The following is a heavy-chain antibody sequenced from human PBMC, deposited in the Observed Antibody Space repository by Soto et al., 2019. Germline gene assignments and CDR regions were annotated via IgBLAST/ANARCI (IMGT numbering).Heavy chain of an antibody. Sequence: EVQLEESGGGLVQPGGSLRLSCAASGFTFSSYWMSWVRQAPGKGPEWVAIVSLEGSEKYYLDSVKGRFTISRDNAENSLFLQMNSLRAEDTAVYYCARDRRSSGPFDYWGQGTLVTVSS. D-gene: IGHD6-19*01. CDR3: ARDRRSSGPFDY. J-gene: IGHJ4*02. CDR2: VSLEGSEK. V-gene: IGHV3-7*01. CDR1: GFTFSSYW.